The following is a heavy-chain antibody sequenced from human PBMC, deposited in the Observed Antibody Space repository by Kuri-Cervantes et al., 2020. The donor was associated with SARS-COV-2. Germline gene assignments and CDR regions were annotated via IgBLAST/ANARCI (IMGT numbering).Heavy chain of an antibody. CDR1: GYSISSGYY. D-gene: IGHD3-3*01. V-gene: IGHV4-61*01. J-gene: IGHJ5*02. Sequence: GSLRLSCAVSGYSISSGYYWGWIRQPPGKGLEWIGYIYYSGSTNYNPSLKSRVTISVDTSKNQFSLKLSSVTAADTAVYYCARGITIFGVVMDLGWFDPWGQGTLVTVSS. CDR2: IYYSGST. CDR3: ARGITIFGVVMDLGWFDP.